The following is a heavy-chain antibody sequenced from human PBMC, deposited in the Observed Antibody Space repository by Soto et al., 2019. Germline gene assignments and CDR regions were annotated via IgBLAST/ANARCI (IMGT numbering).Heavy chain of an antibody. CDR1: WDSVSSNSAA. Sequence: SQTLSLTCAISWDSVSSNSAAWNWIRQSPSRGLEWLGRTYYRSKWYNDYAVSVKSRITINPDTSKNQFSLQLNSVTPEDTAVYYCARIITNPGPLSYNGFAPWGQGTLVTVSS. CDR3: ARIITNPGPLSYNGFAP. D-gene: IGHD3-22*01. CDR2: TYYRSKWYN. J-gene: IGHJ5*02. V-gene: IGHV6-1*01.